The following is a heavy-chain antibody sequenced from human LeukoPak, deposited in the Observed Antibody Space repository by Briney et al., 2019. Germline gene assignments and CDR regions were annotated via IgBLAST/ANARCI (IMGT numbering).Heavy chain of an antibody. D-gene: IGHD2-15*01. CDR3: ARALSPRGYCSGGSCYGPHF. J-gene: IGHJ4*02. CDR1: GYTFTSYG. CDR2: ISAYNGNT. Sequence: ASVKVSCKASGYTFTSYGISWVRQAPGQGLEWMGWISAYNGNTNYAQKLQGRVTMTTDTSTSTAYMELRSLRSDDTAVYYCARALSPRGYCSGGSCYGPHFWGQGTLVTVSS. V-gene: IGHV1-18*01.